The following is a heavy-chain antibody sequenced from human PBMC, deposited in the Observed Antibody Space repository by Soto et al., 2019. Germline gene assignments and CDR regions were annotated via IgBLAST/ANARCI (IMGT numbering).Heavy chain of an antibody. Sequence: GGSLRLSCAASGFTFSSYAMHWVRQAPGKGLEWVAVISYDGSNKYYADSVKGRFTISRDNSKNTLYLQMNSLRAEDTAVYYCARAGLRKFRYFDWLRSNYFDYWGQGTLVTVSS. CDR2: ISYDGSNK. J-gene: IGHJ4*02. CDR3: ARAGLRKFRYFDWLRSNYFDY. CDR1: GFTFSSYA. D-gene: IGHD3-9*01. V-gene: IGHV3-30-3*01.